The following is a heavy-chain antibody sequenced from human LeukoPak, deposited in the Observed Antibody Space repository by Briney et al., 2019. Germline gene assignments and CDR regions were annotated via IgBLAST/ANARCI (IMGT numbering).Heavy chain of an antibody. CDR1: GFTVSSNY. Sequence: GGSLRLSCAASGFTVSSNYMSWVRQAPGKGLEWVSVIYSGGSTYYADSVKGRFTISRDNSKNTLYLQMNSLRAEDTAVYYCAKDPPLRYFDWFQTLDAFDIWGQGTMVTVSS. CDR2: IYSGGST. D-gene: IGHD3-9*01. J-gene: IGHJ3*02. V-gene: IGHV3-53*01. CDR3: AKDPPLRYFDWFQTLDAFDI.